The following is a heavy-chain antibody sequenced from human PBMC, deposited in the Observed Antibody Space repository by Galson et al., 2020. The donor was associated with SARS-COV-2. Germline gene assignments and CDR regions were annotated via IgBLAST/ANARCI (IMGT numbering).Heavy chain of an antibody. CDR3: ARALHPEVQGVTPYYYFALDV. V-gene: IGHV1-18*01. J-gene: IGHJ6*02. Sequence: ASVKVSCKASGYTFISYGISWVRQAPGQGLEWMGWISAYNGNTNYEQKLQGRVTMTTDTSTRTANMELRSLKSDDTAVYYCARALHPEVQGVTPYYYFALDVWGQGTKVTVSS. CDR2: ISAYNGNT. CDR1: GYTFISYG. D-gene: IGHD3-10*01.